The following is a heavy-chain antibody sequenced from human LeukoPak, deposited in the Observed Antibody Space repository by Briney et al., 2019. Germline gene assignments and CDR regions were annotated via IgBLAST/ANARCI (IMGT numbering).Heavy chain of an antibody. CDR1: GYTLTELS. CDR3: ATGLRGYSGSYTHDY. D-gene: IGHD1-26*01. J-gene: IGHJ4*02. CDR2: FDPEDGEI. V-gene: IGHV1-24*01. Sequence: ASVKVSCKVSGYTLTELSMHWVRQAPGKGLEWMGGFDPEDGEIIYAQKFQGRVTMTEDTSTDTAYMELSSLRSEDTAVYYCATGLRGYSGSYTHDYWGQGTLVTVSS.